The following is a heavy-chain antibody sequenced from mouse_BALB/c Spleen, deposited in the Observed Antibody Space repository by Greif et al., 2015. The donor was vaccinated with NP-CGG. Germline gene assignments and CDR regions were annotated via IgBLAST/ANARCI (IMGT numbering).Heavy chain of an antibody. CDR2: INPSNGGT. J-gene: IGHJ2*01. CDR3: TRSDYYGPHFDY. D-gene: IGHD1-1*01. V-gene: IGHV1S81*02. Sequence: VQLQHPGAELVKPGASVKLSCKASGYTFTSYYMYWVKQRPGQGLEWIGEINPSNGGTDFNEKFKSKATLTVDKSSSTAYMQLSSLTSEDSAVYYCTRSDYYGPHFDYWGQGTTLTVSS. CDR1: GYTFTSYY.